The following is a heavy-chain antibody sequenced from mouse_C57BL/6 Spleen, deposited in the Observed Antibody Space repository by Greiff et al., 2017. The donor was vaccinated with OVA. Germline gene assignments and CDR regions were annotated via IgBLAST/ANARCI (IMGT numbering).Heavy chain of an antibody. D-gene: IGHD1-1*01. CDR3: ARKETVVDWFAY. CDR1: GFTFSSYG. CDR2: ISSGGSYT. J-gene: IGHJ3*01. Sequence: EVNLVESGGDLVKPGGSLKLSCAASGFTFSSYGMSWVRQTPDKRLEWVATISSGGSYTYYPDSVKGRFTISRDNAKNTLYLQMSSLKSEDTAMYYCARKETVVDWFAYWGQGTLVTVSA. V-gene: IGHV5-6*01.